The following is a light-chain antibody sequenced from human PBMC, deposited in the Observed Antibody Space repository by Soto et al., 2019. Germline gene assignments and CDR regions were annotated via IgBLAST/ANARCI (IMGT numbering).Light chain of an antibody. Sequence: QSALTQPASVSGSPGQSSTISCTGTRSDIGAYTYVSWYQQHPGKAPKVMIYEVSNRPSGVSNRFSGSKSGNTAYLTISGRQAEDEADYYCTSYRRDTTWVFGGGTTLTVL. J-gene: IGLJ3*02. CDR2: EVS. CDR3: TSYRRDTTWV. V-gene: IGLV2-14*01. CDR1: RSDIGAYTY.